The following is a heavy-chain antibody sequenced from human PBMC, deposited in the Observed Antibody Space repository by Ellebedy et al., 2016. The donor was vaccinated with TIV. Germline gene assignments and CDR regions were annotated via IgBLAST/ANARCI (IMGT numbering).Heavy chain of an antibody. Sequence: MPSETLSLTCAVYGGSFSAYYWSWIRQPPGKGLEWIGEINHSGSTNYNPSLKSRVTVSVDTSKNQVSLKLSSVTAADTAVYYCARQGRHWGSGCFDYWGQGTLVTVSS. CDR1: GGSFSAYY. V-gene: IGHV4-34*01. CDR3: ARQGRHWGSGCFDY. J-gene: IGHJ4*02. D-gene: IGHD7-27*01. CDR2: INHSGST.